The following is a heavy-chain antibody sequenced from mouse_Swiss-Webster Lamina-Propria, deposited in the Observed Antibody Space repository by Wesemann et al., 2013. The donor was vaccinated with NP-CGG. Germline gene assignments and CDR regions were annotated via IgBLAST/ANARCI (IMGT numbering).Heavy chain of an antibody. D-gene: IGHD1-1*01. CDR1: GYTFSSYW. CDR2: ILPGSGST. V-gene: IGHV1-9*01. CDR3: ARYSYGSSLSYWYFDV. J-gene: IGHJ1*01. Sequence: QVRLQQSGAELMKPGASVKISCKATGYTFSSYWIEWVKQRPGHGLEWIGEILPGSGSTNYNEKFKGKATFTADTSSNTAYMQLSSLTSEDSAVYYCARYSYGSSLSYWYFDVWGAGTTVTVSS.